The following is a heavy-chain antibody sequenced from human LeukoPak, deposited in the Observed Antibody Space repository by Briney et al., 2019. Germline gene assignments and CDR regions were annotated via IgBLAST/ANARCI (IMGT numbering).Heavy chain of an antibody. D-gene: IGHD4-17*01. V-gene: IGHV3-48*01. Sequence: GVSLRLSCAASGFTFRSYSMNWVRQAPGKGLEWVSYISSSSSTIYYADSVKGRFTISRDNAKNSLYLQMNSLRAEDTAVYYCARDSTVTANGGTDWGQGTLVTVSS. CDR3: ARDSTVTANGGTD. J-gene: IGHJ4*02. CDR1: GFTFRSYS. CDR2: ISSSSSTI.